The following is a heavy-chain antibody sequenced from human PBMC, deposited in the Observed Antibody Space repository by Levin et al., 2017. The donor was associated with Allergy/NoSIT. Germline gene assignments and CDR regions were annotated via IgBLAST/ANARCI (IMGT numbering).Heavy chain of an antibody. CDR1: GFTFSSYG. J-gene: IGHJ6*02. Sequence: GESLKISCAASGFTFSSYGMHWVRQAPGKGLEWVAVISYDGSNKYYADSVKGRFTISRDNSKNTLYLQMNSLRAEDTAVYYCAKGINKVYYYGMDVWGQGTTVTVSS. CDR2: ISYDGSNK. D-gene: IGHD1/OR15-1a*01. V-gene: IGHV3-30*18. CDR3: AKGINKVYYYGMDV.